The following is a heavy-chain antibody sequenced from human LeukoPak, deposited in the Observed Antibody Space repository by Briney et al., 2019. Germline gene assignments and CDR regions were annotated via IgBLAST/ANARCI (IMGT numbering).Heavy chain of an antibody. Sequence: PGGSLRLSCAASGFTFSSYSMNWVRQAPGKGLEWISYISSSSSTIYYADSVKGRFTISRDNAKNSLYLQMNSLRAEDTAVYYCARTGYDILTGYFSANDAFDIWGQGTMVTVSS. V-gene: IGHV3-48*01. CDR2: ISSSSSTI. CDR1: GFTFSSYS. CDR3: ARTGYDILTGYFSANDAFDI. D-gene: IGHD3-9*01. J-gene: IGHJ3*02.